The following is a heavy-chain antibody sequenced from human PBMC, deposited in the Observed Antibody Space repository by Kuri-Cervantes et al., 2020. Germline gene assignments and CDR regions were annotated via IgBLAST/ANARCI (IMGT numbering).Heavy chain of an antibody. CDR1: GFTFSSYG. CDR2: ISYDGSNK. D-gene: IGHD6-13*01. Sequence: GESLKISCAASGFTFSSYGMHWVRQAPGKGLEWVAVISYDGSNKYYADSVKGRFTISRDNSKNTLYLQMNSLRAEDTAVYYCARDRVDDSSSWYYYYYGMDVWGQGTTVTVSS. J-gene: IGHJ6*02. CDR3: ARDRVDDSSSWYYYYYGMDV. V-gene: IGHV3-30*03.